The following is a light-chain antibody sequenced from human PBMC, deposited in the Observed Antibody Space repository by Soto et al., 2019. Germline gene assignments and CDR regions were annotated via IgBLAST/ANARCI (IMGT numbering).Light chain of an antibody. Sequence: EIVLTQSPGTLSFSPVERSTLSFSASQSISSTYLTWYHQKPGQAPRLLIYDASRRATGTPARFSGSGSGTDFTLTISRLDPEDFAVYYCQQYGGSPITFGQGTRLEIK. CDR3: QQYGGSPIT. V-gene: IGKV3-20*01. CDR1: QSISSTY. J-gene: IGKJ5*01. CDR2: DAS.